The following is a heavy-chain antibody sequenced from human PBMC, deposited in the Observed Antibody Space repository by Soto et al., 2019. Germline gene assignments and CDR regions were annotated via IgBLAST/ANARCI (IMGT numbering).Heavy chain of an antibody. CDR3: ARHPTDIVVVPAAISWFDP. Sequence: SETLSLTCAVSGGSISSSSYYWGWIRQPPGKGLEWIGSIYYSGSTYYNPSLKSRVTISVDTSKNQFSLKLSSVTAADTAVYYCARHPTDIVVVPAAISWFDPWGQGTLVTVSS. CDR2: IYYSGST. J-gene: IGHJ5*02. D-gene: IGHD2-2*02. CDR1: GGSISSSSYY. V-gene: IGHV4-39*01.